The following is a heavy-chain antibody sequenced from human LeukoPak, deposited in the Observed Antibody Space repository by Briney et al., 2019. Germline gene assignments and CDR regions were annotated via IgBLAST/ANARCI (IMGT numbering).Heavy chain of an antibody. CDR1: GYTFTSYG. D-gene: IGHD3-16*02. J-gene: IGHJ3*02. V-gene: IGHV1-18*01. Sequence: ASVKVSCKASGYTFTSYGISWVRQAPGQGLEWMGWISAYNGNTNYAQKLQGRVTMTTDTSTSTAYMELRSLRSEDTAVYHCARDSKPLMTTFGGVIAPSHDAFDSWGQGTTVTVSS. CDR2: ISAYNGNT. CDR3: ARDSKPLMTTFGGVIAPSHDAFDS.